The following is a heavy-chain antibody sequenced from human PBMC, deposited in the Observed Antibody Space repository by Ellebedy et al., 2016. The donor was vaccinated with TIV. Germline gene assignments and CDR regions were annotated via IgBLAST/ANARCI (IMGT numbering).Heavy chain of an antibody. D-gene: IGHD5-24*01. CDR1: GYTFTSYY. V-gene: IGHV1-46*01. CDR2: INPSGGST. J-gene: IGHJ6*02. CDR3: ARGRWLQSGLDYYYYYGMDV. Sequence: ASVKVSXXASGYTFTSYYMHWVRQAPEQGLEWMGIINPSGGSTSYAQKFQGRVTMTRDTSTSTVYMELSSLRSEDTAVYYCARGRWLQSGLDYYYYYGMDVWGQGTLVTVSS.